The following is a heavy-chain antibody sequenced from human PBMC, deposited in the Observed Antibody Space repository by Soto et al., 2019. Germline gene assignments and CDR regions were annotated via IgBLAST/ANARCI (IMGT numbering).Heavy chain of an antibody. V-gene: IGHV3-53*01. CDR1: GFSVTNNY. D-gene: IGHD2-2*01. J-gene: IGHJ3*02. CDR2: IYSGGGT. CDR3: SRDIACSSSSCHSDNFDI. Sequence: GGSLRLSCEASGFSVTNNYMYWVRQAPGKGLEWVSLIYSGGGTHYADFVNGRFIISISNSKNALHLQMDKLKAEDTAIYYCSRDIACSSSSCHSDNFDIWGRGXLVTVSS.